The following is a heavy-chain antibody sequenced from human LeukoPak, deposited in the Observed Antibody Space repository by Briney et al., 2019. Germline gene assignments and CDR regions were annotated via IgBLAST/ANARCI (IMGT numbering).Heavy chain of an antibody. J-gene: IGHJ5*02. CDR3: AREKTVVNGPRWFDP. V-gene: IGHV4-31*03. Sequence: PSETLSLTCTVSGGSISSGGYYWSWIRQHPGKGLEWIGYIYYSGSTYYNPSLKSRVTISVDTSKNQFSLKLSSVTAADTAVYYCAREKTVVNGPRWFDPWGQGTLVTVSS. CDR1: GGSISSGGYY. D-gene: IGHD2-8*02. CDR2: IYYSGST.